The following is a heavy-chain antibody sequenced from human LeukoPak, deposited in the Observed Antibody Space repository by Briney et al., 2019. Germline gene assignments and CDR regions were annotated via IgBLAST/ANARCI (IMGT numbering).Heavy chain of an antibody. Sequence: SETLSLTCAVSGDSISSGSYSWSWIRQPPGKGLEWIVYRFYTGNTYYNASLNSRVTRSLDTSTNQSSLKLSSVPAADTAVYYCARGAGSTISNDAFDMWGQGTMVSVSS. CDR3: ARGAGSTISNDAFDM. CDR2: RFYTGNT. V-gene: IGHV4-30-4*07. J-gene: IGHJ3*02. D-gene: IGHD5-24*01. CDR1: GDSISSGSYS.